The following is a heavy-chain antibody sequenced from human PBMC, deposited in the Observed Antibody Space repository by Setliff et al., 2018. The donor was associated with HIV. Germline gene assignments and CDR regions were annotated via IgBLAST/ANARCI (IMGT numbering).Heavy chain of an antibody. CDR1: GYNFINNG. V-gene: IGHV1-18*01. Sequence: ASVKVSCKASGYNFINNGISWVRQAPGQGLEWMAWISGYNGNTNYAPKFQGRVTITADESTSTAYMELSSLRSEDTAVYYCATDRSQTGLSLVRGVLTDPARYPLDYWGQGTLVTVSS. J-gene: IGHJ4*02. CDR3: ATDRSQTGLSLVRGVLTDPARYPLDY. D-gene: IGHD3-10*01. CDR2: ISGYNGNT.